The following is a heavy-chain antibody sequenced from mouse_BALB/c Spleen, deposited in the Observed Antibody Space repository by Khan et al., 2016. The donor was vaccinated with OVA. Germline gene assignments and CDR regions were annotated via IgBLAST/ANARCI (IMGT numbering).Heavy chain of an antibody. CDR3: AKIFYGNSYAMDY. J-gene: IGHJ4*01. CDR2: IYPGSGIT. Sequence: QVQLQQPGPELVKPGASVKMSCKTSGYTFTDYDIRWVKQRTGQGLEWIGEIYPGSGITYYTEKFKGKATLTADKSSNTAYMQLSSLTSEDSAVYFCAKIFYGNSYAMDYWGQGTAVTVSS. CDR1: GYTFTDYD. D-gene: IGHD2-1*01. V-gene: IGHV1-77*01.